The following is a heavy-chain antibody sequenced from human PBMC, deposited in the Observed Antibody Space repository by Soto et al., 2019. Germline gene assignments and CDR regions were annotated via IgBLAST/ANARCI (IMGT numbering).Heavy chain of an antibody. CDR3: AKKAYYSSSWLYYYYYMDV. J-gene: IGHJ6*03. Sequence: EVQLLESGGGLVQPGGSLRLSCAASGFTFDTYAMSWVRQAPGKGLEWVSGISGSGDSTYYADSVKGRFTISRDNSRNTLYLQMNSLRAEDTAVYYCAKKAYYSSSWLYYYYYMDVWGKGTTVTVSS. CDR1: GFTFDTYA. D-gene: IGHD6-13*01. V-gene: IGHV3-23*01. CDR2: ISGSGDST.